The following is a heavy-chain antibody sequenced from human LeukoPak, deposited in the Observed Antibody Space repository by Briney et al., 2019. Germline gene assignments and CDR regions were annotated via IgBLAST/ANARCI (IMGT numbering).Heavy chain of an antibody. D-gene: IGHD5-24*01. Sequence: SETLSLTCTVSGGSISSYYWSWIRQPPGKGLEWIGYIYYSGRTNYNPSLKSRVTMSVDTSKNQFSLKLSSVTAADTAVYYCARNRDGYNSFDYWGQGTLVTVSS. V-gene: IGHV4-59*12. CDR2: IYYSGRT. CDR1: GGSISSYY. J-gene: IGHJ4*02. CDR3: ARNRDGYNSFDY.